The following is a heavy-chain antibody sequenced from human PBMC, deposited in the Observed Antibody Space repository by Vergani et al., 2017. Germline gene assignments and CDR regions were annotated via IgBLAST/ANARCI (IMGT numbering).Heavy chain of an antibody. CDR3: ARDRAGGALVAAEDY. CDR2: ISYDGSNK. D-gene: IGHD2-15*01. V-gene: IGHV3-30-3*01. CDR1: GFTFSSYA. J-gene: IGHJ4*02. Sequence: QVQLVESGGGVVQPGRSLRLSCAASGFTFSSYAMHWVRQAPGKGLEWVAVISYDGSNKYYADSVKGRFTISRDNAKNSLYLQMNSLRAEDTAVYYCARDRAGGALVAAEDYWGQGTLVTVSS.